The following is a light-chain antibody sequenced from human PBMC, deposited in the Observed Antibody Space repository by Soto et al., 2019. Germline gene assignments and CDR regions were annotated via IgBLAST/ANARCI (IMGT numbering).Light chain of an antibody. V-gene: IGKV3-15*01. CDR3: QQRSNWPPIT. CDR2: GAS. J-gene: IGKJ5*01. CDR1: QSVSSN. Sequence: EIVMTQSPATLSVSPGERAALSCSASQSVSSNLAWYQQKPGQAPRLLIYGASTRATGIPARFSGSGSGTELTLTISSLQSEDFAVYYCQQRSNWPPITFGQGARLEIK.